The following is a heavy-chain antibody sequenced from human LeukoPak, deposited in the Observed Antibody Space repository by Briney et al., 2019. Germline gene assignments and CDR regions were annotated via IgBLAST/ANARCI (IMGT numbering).Heavy chain of an antibody. V-gene: IGHV3-23*01. CDR3: VKDPGYSSSWYFDY. CDR2: ISGSGGNT. Sequence: GGSLRLSCAASGFTFSSYAMNWVRQAPGKGLEWVSAISGSGGNTYYADSVKGRFTISRDNSKNTLYLQMSSLRPEDTAVYYCVKDPGYSSSWYFDYWGQGTLVPVSS. CDR1: GFTFSSYA. J-gene: IGHJ4*02. D-gene: IGHD6-13*01.